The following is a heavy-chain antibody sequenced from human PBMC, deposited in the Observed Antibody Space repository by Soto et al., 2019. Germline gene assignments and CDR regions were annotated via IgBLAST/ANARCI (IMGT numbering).Heavy chain of an antibody. CDR1: GFTFSSHW. D-gene: IGHD5-12*01. CDR3: ARGNSGCVELEY. J-gene: IGHJ4*02. V-gene: IGHV3-7*03. Sequence: EVQLVESGGGLVQPGGSLRLSCAASGFTFSSHWMSWVRQAPGKGLEWVANIKQDGSEKYYVDSVKGRFTISRDNAKNSLYLQMGSLRAEDTAVYYCARGNSGCVELEYWGQGILVTVSS. CDR2: IKQDGSEK.